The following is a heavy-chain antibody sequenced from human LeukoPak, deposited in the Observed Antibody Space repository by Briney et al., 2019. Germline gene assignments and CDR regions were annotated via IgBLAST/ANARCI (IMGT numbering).Heavy chain of an antibody. Sequence: GESLKISCKGSGYSFTSHWIGWVRQLPGKGLEWMGIIYPGDSDTRYSPSFQGQVTISADKSISTAYLQWSSLKASDTAMYYCARRIDCSSTSCYTPFDYWGQGTLVTVSS. CDR3: ARRIDCSSTSCYTPFDY. CDR1: GYSFTSHW. V-gene: IGHV5-51*01. D-gene: IGHD2-2*02. J-gene: IGHJ4*02. CDR2: IYPGDSDT.